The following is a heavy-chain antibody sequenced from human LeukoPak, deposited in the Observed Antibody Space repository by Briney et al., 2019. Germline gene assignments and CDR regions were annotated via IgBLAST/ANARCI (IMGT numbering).Heavy chain of an antibody. CDR3: ARAVGPFDI. J-gene: IGHJ3*02. D-gene: IGHD3-16*01. CDR2: IWFDGSIK. Sequence: GGSLRLSCATSGFTFSTYGVHWVRQAPGKGLEWVAVIWFDGSIKYYADSVKGRFTISRDNSKNTLYLQMNSLRAEDTAVYYCARAVGPFDIWGQGTIVIVSS. CDR1: GFTFSTYG. V-gene: IGHV3-33*01.